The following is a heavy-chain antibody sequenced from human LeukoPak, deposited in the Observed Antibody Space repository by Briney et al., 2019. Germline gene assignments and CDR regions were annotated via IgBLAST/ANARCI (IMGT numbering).Heavy chain of an antibody. J-gene: IGHJ4*02. Sequence: PGRSLRLSCAASGFTFRSHAMHWVRQDPGKGLEWVAVISYDGGNTYYVDSVKGRFTISRDNTKSLLYLQMNSLRGEDAALYYCGGFGYEAAVDLWGQGTLVTVSS. CDR3: GGFGYEAAVDL. D-gene: IGHD6-13*01. V-gene: IGHV3-30*07. CDR1: GFTFRSHA. CDR2: ISYDGGNT.